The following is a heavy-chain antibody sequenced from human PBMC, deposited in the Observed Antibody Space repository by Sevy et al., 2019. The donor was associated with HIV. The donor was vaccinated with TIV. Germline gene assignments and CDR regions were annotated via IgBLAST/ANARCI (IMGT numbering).Heavy chain of an antibody. J-gene: IGHJ4*02. D-gene: IGHD3-22*01. Sequence: GGSLRLSCAASGFTFSIYTMNWVRQAPGKGLEWVSSISSSSTYIYYADSVRGRFTISRDNAKNSLYLQMHSLRAEDTAVYYCASGSLDSTGYPFDYWGQRTLVTDSS. V-gene: IGHV3-21*01. CDR2: ISSSSTYI. CDR1: GFTFSIYT. CDR3: ASGSLDSTGYPFDY.